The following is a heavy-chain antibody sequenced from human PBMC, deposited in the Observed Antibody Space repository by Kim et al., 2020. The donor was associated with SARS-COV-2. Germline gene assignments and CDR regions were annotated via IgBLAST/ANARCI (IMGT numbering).Heavy chain of an antibody. Sequence: GIAMYYAASVKCRFTISREDAKNSLYLQMNSLRAEDTAVYYCARKYYAFDYWGQGTLVTVSS. D-gene: IGHD3-3*01. CDR3: ARKYYAFDY. CDR2: GIAM. J-gene: IGHJ4*02. V-gene: IGHV3-11*04.